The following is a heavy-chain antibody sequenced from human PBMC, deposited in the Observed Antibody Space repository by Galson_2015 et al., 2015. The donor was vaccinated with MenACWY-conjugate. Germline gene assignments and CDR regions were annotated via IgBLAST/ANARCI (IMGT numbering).Heavy chain of an antibody. CDR3: ATLESI. V-gene: IGHV3-74*01. CDR1: GFTFRSYW. Sequence: SLRLSCAASGFTFRSYWMQWVRLTPGKGLVWVAQINSDGSTATYADSVEGRFTISRDNARNRLYLQMNSLRPADTAVYYCATLESIWGQGTLVTVSS. J-gene: IGHJ4*02. CDR2: INSDGSTA. D-gene: IGHD1-1*01.